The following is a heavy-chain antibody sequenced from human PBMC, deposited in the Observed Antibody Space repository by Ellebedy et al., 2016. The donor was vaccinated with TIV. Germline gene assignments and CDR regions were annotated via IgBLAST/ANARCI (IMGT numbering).Heavy chain of an antibody. CDR1: GGSFSGYY. J-gene: IGHJ4*02. CDR3: ARGTVALQPLRSFDS. D-gene: IGHD6-19*01. CDR2: SNHAGSS. Sequence: SQTLSLTXXVYGGSFSGYYWTWVRQPPGKGLEWIGESNHAGSSNYNSSLKSRVTISVDTSKNQFSLKLNFLTAADSALYYCARGTVALQPLRSFDSWGRGTLVTVSS. V-gene: IGHV4-34*01.